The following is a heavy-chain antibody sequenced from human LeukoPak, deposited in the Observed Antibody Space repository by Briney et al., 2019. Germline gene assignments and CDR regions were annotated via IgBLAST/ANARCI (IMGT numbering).Heavy chain of an antibody. CDR1: GFTFSSYS. J-gene: IGHJ5*02. Sequence: GGSLRLSCAASGFTFSSYSMNWVRQAPGKGLEWVSYISSSSSTIYYADSVKGRFTISRDNAKNSLYLQMNSLRAEDTAVYYCARDTISSWSWGSGFDPWGQGTLVTVSS. V-gene: IGHV3-48*01. D-gene: IGHD6-13*01. CDR2: ISSSSSTI. CDR3: ARDTISSWSWGSGFDP.